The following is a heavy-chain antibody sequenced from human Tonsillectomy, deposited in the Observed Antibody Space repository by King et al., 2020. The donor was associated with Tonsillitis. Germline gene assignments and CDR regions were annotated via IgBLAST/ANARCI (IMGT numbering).Heavy chain of an antibody. D-gene: IGHD3-22*01. J-gene: IGHJ4*02. CDR3: ARGPPYYYDSSGYYHSYFDY. CDR2: IHYSGST. CDR1: GGSISGYY. Sequence: LQLQESGPGLVKPSETLSLTCTVSGGSISGYYWSWIRQFPGKGLECIGFIHYSGSTNYNPSLKSRVTISVDTSKNQFSLKLSSVTAADTAIYYCARGPPYYYDSSGYYHSYFDYWGQGTLVTVSS. V-gene: IGHV4-59*01.